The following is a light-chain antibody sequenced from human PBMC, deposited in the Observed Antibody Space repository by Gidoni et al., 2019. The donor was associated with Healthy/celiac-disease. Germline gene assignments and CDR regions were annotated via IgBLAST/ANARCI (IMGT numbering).Light chain of an antibody. CDR2: AAS. CDR1: QSISSY. V-gene: IGKV1-39*01. CDR3: QQSYSTPHT. Sequence: DIQMTQSPSSLSAAVGDRVTITCRASQSISSYLNWYQQKPGKAPKLLIYAASSLQSGVPSRFSGSGSGTEFTLTISSLQPEDFATYYCQQSYSTPHTFGQXTKVEIK. J-gene: IGKJ1*01.